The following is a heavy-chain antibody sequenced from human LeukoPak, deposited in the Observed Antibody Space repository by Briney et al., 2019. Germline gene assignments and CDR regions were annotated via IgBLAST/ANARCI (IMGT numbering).Heavy chain of an antibody. D-gene: IGHD5-12*01. CDR2: IWYDGSNK. CDR1: GFTFSSYG. V-gene: IGHV3-33*01. Sequence: GGSLRLSCAASGFTFSSYGMHWVRQAPGKGLEWVAVIWYDGSNKYYADSVKGRFTISRDNSKNTLYLQMNSLRAEDTAVYYCARDPGIVATTEDAFDIWGQGTMVTVSS. CDR3: ARDPGIVATTEDAFDI. J-gene: IGHJ3*02.